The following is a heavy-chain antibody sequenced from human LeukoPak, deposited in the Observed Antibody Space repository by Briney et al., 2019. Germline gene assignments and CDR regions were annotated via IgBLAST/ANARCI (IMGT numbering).Heavy chain of an antibody. CDR3: ASAYTYVRLGDH. CDR1: GLSFSNYW. D-gene: IGHD3-16*01. V-gene: IGHV3-74*01. J-gene: IGHJ4*02. Sequence: GGSLRLSCAVSGLSFSNYWMHWVRQAPGKGLVWVARTNLHGTTVDYADSVKGRFTISRDNAKNTLFLQMNSLRAEDMAVYYCASAYTYVRLGDHWGQGTLVTVSS. CDR2: TNLHGTTV.